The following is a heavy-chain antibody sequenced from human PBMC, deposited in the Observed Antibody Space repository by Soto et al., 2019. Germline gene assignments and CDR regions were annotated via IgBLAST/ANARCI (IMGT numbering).Heavy chain of an antibody. Sequence: GGSLRLSCAASGFTFSSYAMSWVRQAPGKGLEWVSAISGSGGSTYYADSVKGRFTISRDNSKNTLYLQMNSLRAEDTAVYYCARGSYGFWSGYLSCYYYGMDVWGQGNTVTVSS. V-gene: IGHV3-23*01. CDR1: GFTFSSYA. D-gene: IGHD3-3*01. CDR3: ARGSYGFWSGYLSCYYYGMDV. CDR2: ISGSGGST. J-gene: IGHJ6*02.